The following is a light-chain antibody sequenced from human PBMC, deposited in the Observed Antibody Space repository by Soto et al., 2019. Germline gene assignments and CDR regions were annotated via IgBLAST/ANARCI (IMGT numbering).Light chain of an antibody. J-gene: IGKJ4*01. CDR1: QDISKY. CDR2: DVF. Sequence: DIPMTQSASSLPASVGDTVTISCQASQDISKYLNWFQQKPGKAPKLLIYDVFNVETGVPSRFSGRGSGTDFTLIISNLQPEAVATYYCQQYDQLPITFGGGTKVDI. V-gene: IGKV1-33*01. CDR3: QQYDQLPIT.